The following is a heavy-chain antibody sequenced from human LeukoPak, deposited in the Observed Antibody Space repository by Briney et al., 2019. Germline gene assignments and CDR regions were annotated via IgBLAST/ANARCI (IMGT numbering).Heavy chain of an antibody. CDR3: ARHRYSSSSYFDY. V-gene: IGHV4-59*08. Sequence: SETLSLTCTVSGGSISSYYWSWIRQPPGKGLEWIGYIYYSGSTNYNPSLKSRVTISVDTSKNQFSLKLSSVTAADTAVYYCARHRYSSSSYFDYWGQGTWSPSPQ. CDR2: IYYSGST. D-gene: IGHD6-6*01. CDR1: GGSISSYY. J-gene: IGHJ4*02.